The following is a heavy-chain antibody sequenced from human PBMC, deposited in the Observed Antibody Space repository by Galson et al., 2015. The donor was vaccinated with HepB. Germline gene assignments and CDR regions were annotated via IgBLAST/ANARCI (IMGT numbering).Heavy chain of an antibody. CDR2: ISYDGTYK. J-gene: IGHJ4*02. D-gene: IGHD2-15*01. CDR3: AKDGSFDDSGPENYFDD. V-gene: IGHV3-30*18. Sequence: SLRLSCAASGFPFNSYGIHWVRQAPGKGLERVATISYDGTYKNYADFVKGRFTISRDNSKNTLYLQMNSLRAEDTAVYYCAKDGSFDDSGPENYFDDCGQQTLVADSS. CDR1: GFPFNSYG.